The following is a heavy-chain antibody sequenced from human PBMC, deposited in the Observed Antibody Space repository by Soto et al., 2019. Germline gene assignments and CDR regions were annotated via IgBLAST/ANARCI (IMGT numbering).Heavy chain of an antibody. Sequence: VGSLRLSCAASGFTFSSYEMNWVRQAPGKGLEWVSYISSSGSTIYYADSVKGRFTISRDNAKNSLYLQMNSLRAEDAAVYYCASVDTAMAPYYYYGMDVWGQGTTVTVSS. V-gene: IGHV3-48*03. J-gene: IGHJ6*02. CDR3: ASVDTAMAPYYYYGMDV. CDR2: ISSSGSTI. CDR1: GFTFSSYE. D-gene: IGHD5-18*01.